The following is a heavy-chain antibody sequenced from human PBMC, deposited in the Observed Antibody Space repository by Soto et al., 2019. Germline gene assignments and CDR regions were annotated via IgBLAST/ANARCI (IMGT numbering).Heavy chain of an antibody. J-gene: IGHJ6*02. Sequence: ASVKVSCKASGYTFTSYYMHWVRQAPGQGLEWMGIINPSGGSTSYAQKFQGRVTMTRDTSTSTVYMELSRLRSEDTAVYYCASVGGYCGYDFVGGDYYSYCGMDVWGQGTTVTVSS. V-gene: IGHV1-46*01. CDR1: GYTFTSYY. CDR3: ASVGGYCGYDFVGGDYYSYCGMDV. D-gene: IGHD5-12*01. CDR2: INPSGGST.